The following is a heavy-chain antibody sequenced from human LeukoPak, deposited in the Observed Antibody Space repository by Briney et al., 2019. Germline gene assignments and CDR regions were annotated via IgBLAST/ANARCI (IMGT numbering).Heavy chain of an antibody. CDR3: ARDSLAVDWFDP. CDR1: GGSISSYY. CDR2: IYTSGRT. Sequence: SETLSLTCTVSGGSISSYYWSWIRQPAGKGLEWIGRIYTSGRTNYNPSLKSRVTMSVDTSKNQFSLKLSSVTAADTAVYYCARDSLAVDWFDPWGQGTLVTVSS. J-gene: IGHJ5*02. V-gene: IGHV4-4*07.